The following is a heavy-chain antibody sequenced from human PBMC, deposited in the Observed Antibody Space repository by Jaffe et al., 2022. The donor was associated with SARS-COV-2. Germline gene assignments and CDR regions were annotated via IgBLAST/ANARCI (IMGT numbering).Heavy chain of an antibody. J-gene: IGHJ5*01. CDR2: IYSDGSNT. Sequence: EVQLVESGGGLVQPGGSLRLSCAASGFTFSDYWMHWVRQAPGKGLVWVARIYSDGSNTIHADSVKGRFTVSRDNAKNTLYLQMNSLRAEDTAVYYCVRDSSYAPDFWGQGTLVTVSS. CDR1: GFTFSDYW. V-gene: IGHV3-74*01. D-gene: IGHD6-6*01. CDR3: VRDSSYAPDF.